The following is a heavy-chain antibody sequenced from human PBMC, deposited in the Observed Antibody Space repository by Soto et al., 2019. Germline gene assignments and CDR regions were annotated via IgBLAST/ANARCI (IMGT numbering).Heavy chain of an antibody. CDR3: ATSHSSAWYFEY. CDR1: GFTFSSYG. CDR2: IWYDGSNK. V-gene: IGHV3-33*01. Sequence: GGSLRLSCAASGFTFSSYGMHWVRQAPGKGLEWVAVIWYDGSNKYYADSVKGRFTISRDNSKNTLYLQMNSLRAEDTAVYYCATSHSSAWYFEYWGQGTLVTLAS. D-gene: IGHD6-19*01. J-gene: IGHJ4*02.